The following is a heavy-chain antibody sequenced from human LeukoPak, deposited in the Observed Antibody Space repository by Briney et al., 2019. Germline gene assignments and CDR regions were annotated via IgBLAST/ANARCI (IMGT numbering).Heavy chain of an antibody. V-gene: IGHV4-39*01. D-gene: IGHD3-22*01. CDR2: IYYSGST. J-gene: IGHJ4*02. Sequence: SSETLCLTCTVSGGSISSSSYYWGWIRQPPGKGLEWIGSIYYSGSTYYNPSLKSRVTISVDTSKNQFSLKLSSVTAADTAVYYCARPAGSGYYSFDYWGQGTLVTVSS. CDR1: GGSISSSSYY. CDR3: ARPAGSGYYSFDY.